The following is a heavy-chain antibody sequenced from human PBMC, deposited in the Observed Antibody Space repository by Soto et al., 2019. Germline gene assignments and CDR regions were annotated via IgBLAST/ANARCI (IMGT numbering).Heavy chain of an antibody. J-gene: IGHJ4*02. V-gene: IGHV1-69*11. CDR2: IIPMLGTA. CDR3: ARDHNDRSGTVDY. D-gene: IGHD3-22*01. Sequence: QVQLVQSGAEVKKPGSSVKVSCKASGGTFSSYVITWVRQAPGQGLEWMGGIIPMLGTADYAQKFQGRLTITAAEPTNTAYMERSSLRSEDTAVHYCARDHNDRSGTVDYWGQGTLVTVSS. CDR1: GGTFSSYV.